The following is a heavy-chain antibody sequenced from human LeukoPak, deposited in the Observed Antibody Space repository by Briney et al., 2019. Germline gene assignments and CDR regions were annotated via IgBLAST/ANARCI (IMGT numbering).Heavy chain of an antibody. Sequence: GGSLRLSCAASGFTFSSYGMHWVRQAPGKGLEWVAVIRYDESNKYYADSVKGRFTISRDNSKNTLYLQMNSLRAEDTAVYYCARGHPALDAFDIWGQGTMVTVSS. J-gene: IGHJ3*02. V-gene: IGHV3-33*01. CDR3: ARGHPALDAFDI. CDR1: GFTFSSYG. D-gene: IGHD2-2*01. CDR2: IRYDESNK.